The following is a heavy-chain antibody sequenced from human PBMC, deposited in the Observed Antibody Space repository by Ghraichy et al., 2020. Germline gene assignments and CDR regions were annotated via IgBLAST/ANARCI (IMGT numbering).Heavy chain of an antibody. D-gene: IGHD6-13*01. J-gene: IGHJ5*02. CDR3: SRQSRMASGWYGWFDP. CDR1: GGSFSNNY. V-gene: IGHV4-34*01. CDR2: IYHDGAT. Sequence: SETLSLTCAVSGGSFSNNYWTWIRQTPGKGLEWIGEIYHDGATHYNPALKSRVTISVDTSKIQFSLNLTSVTPADTGVYYCSRQSRMASGWYGWFDPWGQGILGTVSS.